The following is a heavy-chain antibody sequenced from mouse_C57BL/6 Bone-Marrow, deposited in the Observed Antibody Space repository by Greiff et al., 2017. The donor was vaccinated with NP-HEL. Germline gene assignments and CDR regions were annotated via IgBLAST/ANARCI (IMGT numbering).Heavy chain of an antibody. CDR1: GYTFTSYW. Sequence: QVQLQQPGAELVKPGASVKLSCKASGYTFTSYWMHWVKQRPGRGLEWIGRIDPYSGGTKYNEKFKSKATLTVDKPSSTAYMQLSSLTSEDSAVYYCARSLYYDYGYFDYWGQGTTLTVSS. CDR2: IDPYSGGT. CDR3: ARSLYYDYGYFDY. J-gene: IGHJ2*01. V-gene: IGHV1-72*01. D-gene: IGHD2-4*01.